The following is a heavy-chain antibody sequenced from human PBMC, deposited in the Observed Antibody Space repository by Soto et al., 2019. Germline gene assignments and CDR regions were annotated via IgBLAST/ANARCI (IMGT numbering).Heavy chain of an antibody. CDR1: GFTFSNYG. Sequence: GGSLRLSCAASGFTFSNYGMHWVRQAPGKGLEWVAVISYDGNNEYYASSVKGRFTISRDNSKNTLYLQMNSRRAEDTAVYYCASPSRYCSSTSCPHTGFWGQGTLVTVSS. CDR2: ISYDGNNE. J-gene: IGHJ4*02. D-gene: IGHD2-2*01. V-gene: IGHV3-30*03. CDR3: ASPSRYCSSTSCPHTGF.